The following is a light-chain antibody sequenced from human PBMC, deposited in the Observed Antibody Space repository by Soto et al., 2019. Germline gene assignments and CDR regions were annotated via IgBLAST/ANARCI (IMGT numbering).Light chain of an antibody. V-gene: IGKV1-39*01. CDR2: GAS. J-gene: IGKJ2*01. CDR1: QSSGTY. Sequence: DIQMTQSPCSLPAFVGDRISITCRASQSSGTYLGGYQQKPGKAPKLLIYGASSLQSGVQSRFSGSGSETCFTLTISRLQPEDFATYYCPQSYSAPRTFGQGTKVEIK. CDR3: PQSYSAPRT.